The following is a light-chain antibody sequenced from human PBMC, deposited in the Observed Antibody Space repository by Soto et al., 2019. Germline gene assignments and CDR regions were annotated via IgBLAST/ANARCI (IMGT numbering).Light chain of an antibody. CDR3: QQYNNWPRT. V-gene: IGKV3-15*01. CDR2: GAS. Sequence: IEMTQSPATLSVSPGERATLSCRASQSVSSNLAWYQQKPGQAPRLLIYGASTRVTGIPARFSGSGSGTEFTLTISSLQSEDFAVYYCQQYNNWPRTFGQGTKVDIK. CDR1: QSVSSN. J-gene: IGKJ1*01.